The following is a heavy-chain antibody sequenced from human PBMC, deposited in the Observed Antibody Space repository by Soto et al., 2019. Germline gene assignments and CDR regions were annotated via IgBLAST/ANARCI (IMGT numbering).Heavy chain of an antibody. CDR3: ARKLTGDRTYDY. J-gene: IGHJ4*02. D-gene: IGHD7-27*01. Sequence: GGSLRLSCAASGFNVNSDYMNWVRQAPGKGLVWVSRINSDGSSTSYADSVKGRFTISRDNAKNTLYLQMNSLRAEDTAVYYCARKLTGDRTYDYWGQGALVTVSS. CDR1: GFNVNSDY. CDR2: INSDGSST. V-gene: IGHV3-74*01.